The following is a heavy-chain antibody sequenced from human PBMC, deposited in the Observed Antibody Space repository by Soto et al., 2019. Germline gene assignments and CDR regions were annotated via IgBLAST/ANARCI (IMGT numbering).Heavy chain of an antibody. CDR1: GYTFTNYG. J-gene: IGHJ4*02. V-gene: IGHV1-46*01. CDR2: INPCGGST. D-gene: IGHD4-4*01. Sequence: GASVKVSCKASGYTFTNYGISWVRQAPGQGFEWMGIINPCGGSTTYAQKFQGRVTMTRDTSTTTVYMELSSLKSEDTAVYYCARYDYNGYYFDYWGQGTLVTVSS. CDR3: ARYDYNGYYFDY.